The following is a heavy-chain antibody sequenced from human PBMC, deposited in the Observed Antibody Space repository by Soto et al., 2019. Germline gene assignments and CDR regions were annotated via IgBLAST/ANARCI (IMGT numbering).Heavy chain of an antibody. D-gene: IGHD3-10*01. V-gene: IGHV3-21*01. CDR2: ISSSSSYI. CDR1: GFTFSSYI. J-gene: IGHJ6*02. CDR3: AREGVQHGSGPYYYYGMDV. Sequence: EVQLVESGGGLVKPGGSLRLSCAASGFTFSSYIMNWVRQAPGKGLEWVSSISSSSSYIYYADSVKGRFTISRDNAKNSLYLQMNSLRAEDTAVYYCAREGVQHGSGPYYYYGMDVCGQGTTVTVSS.